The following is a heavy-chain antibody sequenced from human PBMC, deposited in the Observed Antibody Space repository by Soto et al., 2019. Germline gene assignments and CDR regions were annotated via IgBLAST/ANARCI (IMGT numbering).Heavy chain of an antibody. CDR3: ARSTVAGTLGSGY. CDR1: GGSISSGGYY. J-gene: IGHJ4*02. Sequence: SETLSLTCTVSGGSISSGGYYWSWIRQHPGKGLEWIGYIYYSGSTYYNPSLKSRVTISVDTSKNQFSLKLSSVTAADTAVYYCARSTVAGTLGSGYWGQGTLVTVSS. D-gene: IGHD6-19*01. V-gene: IGHV4-31*03. CDR2: IYYSGST.